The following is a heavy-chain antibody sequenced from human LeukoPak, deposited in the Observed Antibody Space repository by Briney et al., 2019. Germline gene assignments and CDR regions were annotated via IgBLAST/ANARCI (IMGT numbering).Heavy chain of an antibody. J-gene: IGHJ6*02. CDR2: IYYSGST. Sequence: SETLSLTCTVSGGSISSSSYYWGWLRQPPGKGLEWIGSIYYSGSTYYNPSLKSRVTISVDTSKNQFSLKLSSVTAADTAVYYCARHTAGATSGMDVWGQGTTVTVSS. CDR3: ARHTAGATSGMDV. V-gene: IGHV4-39*01. CDR1: GGSISSSSYY. D-gene: IGHD1-1*01.